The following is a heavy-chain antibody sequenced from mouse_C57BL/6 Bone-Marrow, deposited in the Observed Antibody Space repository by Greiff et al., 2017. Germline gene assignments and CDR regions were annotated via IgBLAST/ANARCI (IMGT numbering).Heavy chain of an antibody. J-gene: IGHJ2*01. CDR3: AIWGIYDGYFFDY. V-gene: IGHV2-5*01. CDR1: GFSLTSYG. CDR2: IWRGGST. D-gene: IGHD2-3*01. Sequence: QVQLKESGPGLVQPSQSLSITCTVSGFSLTSYGVHWVRQSPGKGLEWLGVIWRGGSTDYNAAFMYRLSITKDNAKSQVFFQMNSLQADDTAIYYCAIWGIYDGYFFDYWGQGTTLTVSS.